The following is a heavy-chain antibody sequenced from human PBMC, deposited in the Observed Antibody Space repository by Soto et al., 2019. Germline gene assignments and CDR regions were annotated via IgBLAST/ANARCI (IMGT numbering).Heavy chain of an antibody. D-gene: IGHD3-16*01. Sequence: GASVKVSCKASGYTFTNYDINWVRQAPGQGLEWMGWISAYNGDTNYAQKLQGRVTMTTDTSTSTAYMELSSLRSDDTAIYYCARMATFGSLNWFDPWGQGTLVTVSS. J-gene: IGHJ5*02. CDR2: ISAYNGDT. V-gene: IGHV1-18*01. CDR3: ARMATFGSLNWFDP. CDR1: GYTFTNYD.